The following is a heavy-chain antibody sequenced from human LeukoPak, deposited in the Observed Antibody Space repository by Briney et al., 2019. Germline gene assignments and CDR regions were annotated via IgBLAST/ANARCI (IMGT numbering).Heavy chain of an antibody. CDR2: IIPIFGTA. V-gene: IGHV1-69*05. J-gene: IGHJ4*02. CDR1: GGTFSSYA. D-gene: IGHD6-6*01. Sequence: SVKVSCKASGGTFSSYAISWVRQAPGQGLEWMGGIIPIFGTANYVQKFQGRVTITTDESTSTAYMELSSLRSEDTAVYYCARAPPRIAARPDYWGQGTLVTVSS. CDR3: ARAPPRIAARPDY.